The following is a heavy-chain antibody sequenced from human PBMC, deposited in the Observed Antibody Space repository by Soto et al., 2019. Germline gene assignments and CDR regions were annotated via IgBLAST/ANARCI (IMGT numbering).Heavy chain of an antibody. CDR1: GFTFSTVG. CDR2: VTSTGDAT. V-gene: IGHV3-48*02. CDR3: AVRSCSISACLVASYMCFDY. Sequence: GGSLRLSCAASGFTFSTVGMNWVRLAPGKGLEWLSIVTSTGDATYYAASVKGRFTISRDTAQNALYLQMNSLRDDDTALYYCAVRSCSISACLVASYMCFDYWGQGTLVTVSS. D-gene: IGHD2-2*01. J-gene: IGHJ4*02.